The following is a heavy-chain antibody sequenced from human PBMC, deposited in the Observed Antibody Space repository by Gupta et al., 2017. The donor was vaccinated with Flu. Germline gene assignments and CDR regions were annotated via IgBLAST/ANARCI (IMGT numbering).Heavy chain of an antibody. Sequence: EVQLVESGGGLVQPGGSLRLSCAASGFTFSDSWMNWVRQAPGKGLEWVANRNQDGSTKNYVDSLKGRFTVSRDNAKNSLYLQMDSLRAEDTAVYFGARNRGWEQFDYWGQGTLVTVSS. V-gene: IGHV3-7*01. CDR3: ARNRGWEQFDY. J-gene: IGHJ4*02. D-gene: IGHD3-10*01. CDR2: RNQDGSTK. CDR1: GFTFSDSW.